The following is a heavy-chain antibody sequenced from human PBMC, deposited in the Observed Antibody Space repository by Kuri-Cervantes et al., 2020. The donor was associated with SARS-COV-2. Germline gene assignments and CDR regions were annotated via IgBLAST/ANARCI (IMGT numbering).Heavy chain of an antibody. CDR2: INHSGST. Sequence: GSLRLSCAVYGGSFSGYYWSWIRQPPGKGLEWIGEINHSGSTNYNPSLKSRVTISVDTSKNQFSLKLSSVTAADTAVYYCAREASTDYYDSSADSYFDYWGQGTLVTVSS. CDR1: GGSFSGYY. V-gene: IGHV4-34*01. J-gene: IGHJ4*02. D-gene: IGHD3-22*01. CDR3: AREASTDYYDSSADSYFDY.